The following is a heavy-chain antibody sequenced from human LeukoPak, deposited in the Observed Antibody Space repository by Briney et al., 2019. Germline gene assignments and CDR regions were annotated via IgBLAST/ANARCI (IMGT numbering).Heavy chain of an antibody. Sequence: SETLSLTCAVYGGSFSGYYWSWIRQPPGKGLEWIGYIYYSGSTNYNPSLKSRVTISVDTSKNQFSLKLSSVTAADTAVYYCARRIAAAAYYFDYWGQGTLVTVSS. J-gene: IGHJ4*02. D-gene: IGHD6-13*01. CDR3: ARRIAAAAYYFDY. CDR1: GGSFSGYY. CDR2: IYYSGST. V-gene: IGHV4-59*01.